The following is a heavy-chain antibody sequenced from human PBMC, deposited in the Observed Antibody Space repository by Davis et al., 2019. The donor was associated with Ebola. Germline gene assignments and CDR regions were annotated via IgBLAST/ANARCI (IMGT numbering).Heavy chain of an antibody. CDR2: VILKSGAT. J-gene: IGHJ4*02. D-gene: IGHD1-1*01. CDR1: GYTFTDYN. V-gene: IGHV1-2*06. CDR3: ANGRTLD. Sequence: ASVKVSCKASGYTFTDYNIHWMRQAPGQGLEWLGRVILKSGATNYAQKFQGRVTMTRDTSISTVYMELSSLRYDDTADYYCANGRTLDWGQGTLVTVSS.